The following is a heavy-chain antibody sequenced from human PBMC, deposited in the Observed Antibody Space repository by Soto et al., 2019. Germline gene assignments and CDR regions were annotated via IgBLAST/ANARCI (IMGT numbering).Heavy chain of an antibody. Sequence: PSETLSLTCAVYGGSVSTYHWTWIRQPPGKGLEWIGEIDQTGSTNYSPSLKSRLTMSIDTSKNQFSLELSSVTAADSAVYYCARSAMVRGVTPGYWGQGTPVTVSS. D-gene: IGHD3-10*01. J-gene: IGHJ4*02. CDR2: IDQTGST. CDR3: ARSAMVRGVTPGY. CDR1: GGSVSTYH. V-gene: IGHV4-34*10.